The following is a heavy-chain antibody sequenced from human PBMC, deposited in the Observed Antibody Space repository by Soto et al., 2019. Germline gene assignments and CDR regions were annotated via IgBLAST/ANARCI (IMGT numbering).Heavy chain of an antibody. Sequence: GGSLRLSCAASGFTFSSYGMHWVRQAPGKGLEWVAVIWYDGSNKYYADSVKGRFTISRDNSKNTLYLQMNSLRAEDTAVYYCASELSCGGSCSDAFDIWGQGTMVTVSS. CDR2: IWYDGSNK. V-gene: IGHV3-33*01. CDR3: ASELSCGGSCSDAFDI. D-gene: IGHD2-15*01. CDR1: GFTFSSYG. J-gene: IGHJ3*02.